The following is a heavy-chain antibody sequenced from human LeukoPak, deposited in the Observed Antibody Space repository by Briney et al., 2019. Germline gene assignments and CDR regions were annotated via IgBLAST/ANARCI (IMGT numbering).Heavy chain of an antibody. J-gene: IGHJ5*02. CDR1: GFTFSSYG. Sequence: GGSLRLSCAASGFTFSSYGMHWVRQAPGKGLEWVAVIWYDGSNKYYADSVKGRFTISRDNSKNRLYLQMNSLRAEDTAVYYCAREARIAVAGTGPLDPWGQGTLVTVSS. V-gene: IGHV3-33*01. CDR2: IWYDGSNK. CDR3: AREARIAVAGTGPLDP. D-gene: IGHD6-19*01.